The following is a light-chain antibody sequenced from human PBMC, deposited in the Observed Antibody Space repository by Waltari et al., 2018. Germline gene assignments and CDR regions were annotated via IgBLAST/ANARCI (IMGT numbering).Light chain of an antibody. J-gene: IGLJ2*01. V-gene: IGLV2-8*01. Sequence: QSALTQPPSASGAPGQSVTISCTGTSSDVGGYNYVSWYQQHPGEAPKLLFYAVSKRPPGVPTRFSGSKSGNTASLTVSGLQAEDEGDYYCSSYAGRNTLFGGGTKLTVL. CDR2: AVS. CDR3: SSYAGRNTL. CDR1: SSDVGGYNY.